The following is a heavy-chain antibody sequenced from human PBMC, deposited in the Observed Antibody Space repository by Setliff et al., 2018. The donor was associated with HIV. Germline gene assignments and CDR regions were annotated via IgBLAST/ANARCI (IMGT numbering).Heavy chain of an antibody. J-gene: IGHJ4*02. CDR3: AKDGYSDYLNSYFDY. CDR2: ISDRAGT. V-gene: IGHV3-23*01. D-gene: IGHD4-17*01. CDR1: EFSLNTYV. Sequence: PGGSLRLSCAASEFSLNTYVMSWVRQAPGKGLEWVSSISDRAGTHYADSVKGRFTISRDNSKNTLYLQMNSLRAEDTAVYYCAKDGYSDYLNSYFDYWGQGTLVTVSS.